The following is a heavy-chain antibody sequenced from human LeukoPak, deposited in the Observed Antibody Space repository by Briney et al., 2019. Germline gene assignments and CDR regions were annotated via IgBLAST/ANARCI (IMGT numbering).Heavy chain of an antibody. V-gene: IGHV3-30*02. Sequence: PGGSLRLPCAASGFTFSSYGMHWVRQAPGKGLEWVAFIRYDGSNKYYADSVKGRFTISRDNFKNTLYLQMNSLRAEDTAVFYCAKGGGYEAQYYYYYMDVWGKGTTVTISS. J-gene: IGHJ6*03. CDR3: AKGGGYEAQYYYYYMDV. CDR2: IRYDGSNK. CDR1: GFTFSSYG. D-gene: IGHD5-12*01.